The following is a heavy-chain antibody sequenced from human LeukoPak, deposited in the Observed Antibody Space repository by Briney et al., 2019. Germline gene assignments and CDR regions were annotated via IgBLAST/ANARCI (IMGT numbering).Heavy chain of an antibody. V-gene: IGHV3-48*01. J-gene: IGHJ4*02. Sequence: GGSLRLSCAASGFTFSSYSMNWVRQAPGKGLEWVSYISSSSSTIYYADSVRGRFTISRDNAKNSLYLQMNSLRAEDTAVYYCARDHLLVSGWLLPVYFDYWGQGTLVTVSS. CDR2: ISSSSSTI. D-gene: IGHD6-19*01. CDR1: GFTFSSYS. CDR3: ARDHLLVSGWLLPVYFDY.